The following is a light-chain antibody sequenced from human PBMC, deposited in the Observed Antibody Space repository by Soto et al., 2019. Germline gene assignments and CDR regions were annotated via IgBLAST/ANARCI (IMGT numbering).Light chain of an antibody. CDR3: QQYGSSPLT. CDR2: GAS. Sequence: IFLRHSPATLNLWPWGRATLTSRARQSVTSSYLAWYQQKPGQAPRLLMYGASSRATGIPDRFSGSGSGTDFTLTISRLEPEDFAVYYCQQYGSSPLTFGPGTKVDIK. V-gene: IGKV3-20*01. J-gene: IGKJ3*01. CDR1: QSVTSSY.